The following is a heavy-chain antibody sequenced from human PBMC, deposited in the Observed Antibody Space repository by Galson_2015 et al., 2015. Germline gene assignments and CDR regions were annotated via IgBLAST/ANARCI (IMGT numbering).Heavy chain of an antibody. CDR1: GYTFTSYS. D-gene: IGHD5-18*01. V-gene: IGHV1-18*01. CDR2: ISAYNGNT. J-gene: IGHJ4*02. CDR3: ARILDTAMVYSGLDSSGDY. Sequence: SVKVSCKASGYTFTSYSISWVRQAPGQGLEWMGWISAYNGNTNYAQKLQGRVTMTTDTSTSTAYMELRSLRSDDTAVYYCARILDTAMVYSGLDSSGDYWGQGALVTVSS.